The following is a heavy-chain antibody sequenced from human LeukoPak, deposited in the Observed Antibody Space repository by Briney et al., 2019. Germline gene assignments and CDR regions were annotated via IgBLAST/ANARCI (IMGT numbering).Heavy chain of an antibody. Sequence: SETLSLTCTVSGGSISNYYWGWIRQPPGKGLEWIGSLYYSGRTYYNPSLKSRVTISIDTSKNQFSLRLTSVTAADTAVYYCARRYCSGADCYGGDSYYYMDVWGKGTTVTISS. D-gene: IGHD2-2*01. CDR2: LYYSGRT. J-gene: IGHJ6*03. V-gene: IGHV4-39*01. CDR3: ARRYCSGADCYGGDSYYYMDV. CDR1: GGSISNYY.